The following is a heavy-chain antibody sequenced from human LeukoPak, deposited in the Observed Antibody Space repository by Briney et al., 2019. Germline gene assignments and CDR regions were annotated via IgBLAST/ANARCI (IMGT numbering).Heavy chain of an antibody. CDR1: GFTFSSYT. D-gene: IGHD3-16*01. J-gene: IGHJ5*02. CDR3: AREELGSSLGFDP. V-gene: IGHV3-30-3*01. CDR2: ISFDGSNK. Sequence: PGGSLRLSCAAFGFTFSSYTIHWVRQPPGKGLEWVAVISFDGSNKYYADSVKGRFTISRDNSKNTLYLQMNSLRAEDTAVYYCAREELGSSLGFDPWGQGTLVTVSP.